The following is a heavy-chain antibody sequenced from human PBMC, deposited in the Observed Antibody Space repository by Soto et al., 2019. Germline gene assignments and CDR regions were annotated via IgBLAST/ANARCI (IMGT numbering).Heavy chain of an antibody. V-gene: IGHV3-23*01. J-gene: IGHJ6*03. CDR2: ISGSGGST. D-gene: IGHD1-26*01. CDR3: AKRPSVGGWGYYYYYMDV. Sequence: GGSQRLSCAASGFNFSSYAMSWVRQAPGKGLEWVSAISGSGGSTYYADSVKGRFTISRDNSKNTLYLQMNSLRAEDTAVYYCAKRPSVGGWGYYYYYMDVWGKGTTVTVSS. CDR1: GFNFSSYA.